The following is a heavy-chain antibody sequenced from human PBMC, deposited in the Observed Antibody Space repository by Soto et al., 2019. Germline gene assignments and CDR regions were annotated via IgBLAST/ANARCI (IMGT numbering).Heavy chain of an antibody. Sequence: XDSLRISCKGSGDSFTSYWISWVRQMPGKGLEWMGRIDPSDSYTNYSPSFQGHVTISADKSISTAYLQWSSLKASDTAMYYCASEPTAYCSSTSCRSDYWGQGTLVTVSS. CDR3: ASEPTAYCSSTSCRSDY. V-gene: IGHV5-10-1*01. CDR2: IDPSDSYT. CDR1: GDSFTSYW. D-gene: IGHD2-2*01. J-gene: IGHJ4*02.